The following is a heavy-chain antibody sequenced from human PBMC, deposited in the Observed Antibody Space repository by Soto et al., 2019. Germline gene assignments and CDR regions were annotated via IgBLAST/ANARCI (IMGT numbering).Heavy chain of an antibody. CDR3: ARELILGSLSVYYYHGMDV. CDR1: GFSFRSYA. Sequence: LRLSCTASGFSFRSYAMHWVRQAPGKGLEWVAVILYDGSNKHFADSVKGRFTVSRDNSNDTFYLQMDSLRAEDTAVCYCARELILGSLSVYYYHGMDVWGQGTTVTVSS. CDR2: ILYDGSNK. J-gene: IGHJ6*02. D-gene: IGHD3-9*01. V-gene: IGHV3-33*01.